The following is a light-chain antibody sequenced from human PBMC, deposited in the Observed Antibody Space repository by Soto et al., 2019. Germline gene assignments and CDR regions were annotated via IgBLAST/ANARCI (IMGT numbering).Light chain of an antibody. V-gene: IGLV1-44*01. Sequence: QSVLTQPPSASGTPGQRVTISCSGSSSNIGSNTVNWYQQLPGTAPKLLIYSNNQRPSGVPDRFSGSKSGTSASLAISGLQSEDEAEYYCAAWDDILNGWVFGGGTKLTVL. CDR1: SSNIGSNT. CDR2: SNN. CDR3: AAWDDILNGWV. J-gene: IGLJ3*02.